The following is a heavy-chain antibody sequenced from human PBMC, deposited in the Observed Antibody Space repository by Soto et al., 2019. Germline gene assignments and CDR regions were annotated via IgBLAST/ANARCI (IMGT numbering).Heavy chain of an antibody. V-gene: IGHV3-23*01. D-gene: IGHD6-13*01. J-gene: IGHJ4*02. CDR3: ARVRVAAARGYFDY. CDR1: GFTFSTYA. Sequence: EVQLLESGGGLVQPGGSLRLSCAASGFTFSTYAITWVRQAPGKGLEWVSSIGGTSGKTYYAGSVKGRFTISRDNSKDTGYLQMTSLGAEDTGLFFCARVRVAAARGYFDYRGQGALVTVSS. CDR2: IGGTSGKT.